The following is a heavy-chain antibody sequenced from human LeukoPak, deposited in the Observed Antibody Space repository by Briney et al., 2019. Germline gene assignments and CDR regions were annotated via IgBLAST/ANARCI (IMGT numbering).Heavy chain of an antibody. V-gene: IGHV4-59*01. CDR1: GGSMSSYY. CDR3: ARGVYIAAAQYGY. CDR2: IYYSGTT. J-gene: IGHJ4*02. D-gene: IGHD6-13*01. Sequence: SETLSLTCTVSGGSMSSYYWSWIRQPPGKGLEWIGYIYYSGTTNYNPSLKSRVTISVDTSKNQFSLKLTSVTAADTAVYYCARGVYIAAAQYGYWGQGTLVTVSS.